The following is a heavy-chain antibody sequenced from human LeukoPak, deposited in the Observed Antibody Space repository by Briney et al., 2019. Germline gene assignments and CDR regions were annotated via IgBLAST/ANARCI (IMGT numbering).Heavy chain of an antibody. CDR2: IIPIFGTA. V-gene: IGHV1-69*05. CDR3: ARDRMRYCSGGSCYSDY. D-gene: IGHD2-15*01. Sequence: ASVKVSCKASGGTFSSYAISWVRQAPGQGLEWMGRIIPIFGTANYAQKFQGRVTITTDESTSTAYMELSSLRSEDTAVYYCARDRMRYCSGGSCYSDYWGQGTLVTVSS. CDR1: GGTFSSYA. J-gene: IGHJ4*02.